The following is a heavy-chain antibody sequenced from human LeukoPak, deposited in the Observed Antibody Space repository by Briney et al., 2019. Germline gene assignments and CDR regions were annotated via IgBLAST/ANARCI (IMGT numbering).Heavy chain of an antibody. J-gene: IGHJ4*02. CDR1: GFTFSSYA. D-gene: IGHD2-21*02. CDR2: ISYDGSNK. V-gene: IGHV3-30-3*01. Sequence: GGSLRHSCAASGFTFSSYAMHWVRQAPGKGLEWVAVISYDGSNKYYADSVKGRFTISRDNSKNTLYLQMNSLRAEDTAVYYCARGPVVTATSAPFDYWGQGTLVTVSS. CDR3: ARGPVVTATSAPFDY.